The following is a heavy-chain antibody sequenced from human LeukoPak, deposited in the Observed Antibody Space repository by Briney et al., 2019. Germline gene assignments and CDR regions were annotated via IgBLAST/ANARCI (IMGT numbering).Heavy chain of an antibody. D-gene: IGHD3-9*01. Sequence: GGSLRLSCAASGFTFSSYWMSWVRQAPGKGLEWVANIKQDGSEKYYVDSVKGRFTISRDNAKNSLYLQMNSLRAEDTAVCYCGLTGPGFDASDIWGQGTMVTVSS. J-gene: IGHJ3*02. V-gene: IGHV3-7*01. CDR1: GFTFSSYW. CDR2: IKQDGSEK. CDR3: GLTGPGFDASDI.